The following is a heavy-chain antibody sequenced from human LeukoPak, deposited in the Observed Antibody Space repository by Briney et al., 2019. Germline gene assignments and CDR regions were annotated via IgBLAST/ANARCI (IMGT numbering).Heavy chain of an antibody. V-gene: IGHV3-48*03. Sequence: GGSLRLSCAASGFTFSSYQMNWVRQAPGKGLDWVSYISSSGGTMYYADSVKGRFTVFRDNAKNSLYLQMNSLRAEDTAVYYCARVIVVGATGIWGQGTMVTVSS. CDR2: ISSSGGTM. CDR3: ARVIVVGATGI. J-gene: IGHJ3*02. CDR1: GFTFSSYQ. D-gene: IGHD1-26*01.